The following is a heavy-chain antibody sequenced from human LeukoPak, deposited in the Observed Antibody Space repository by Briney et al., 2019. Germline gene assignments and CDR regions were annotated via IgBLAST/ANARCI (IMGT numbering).Heavy chain of an antibody. V-gene: IGHV1-46*01. CDR3: ARGQQQTYSSSWFENYDY. CDR1: GYTFTSYG. D-gene: IGHD6-13*01. Sequence: ASVKVSCKASGYTFTSYGISWVRQAPGQGLEWMGIINPSGGSTGYAQRFQGRVTMTRDTSTSTVYMELSSLRSEDTAVYYCARGQQQTYSSSWFENYDYWGQGTLVTVSS. CDR2: INPSGGST. J-gene: IGHJ4*02.